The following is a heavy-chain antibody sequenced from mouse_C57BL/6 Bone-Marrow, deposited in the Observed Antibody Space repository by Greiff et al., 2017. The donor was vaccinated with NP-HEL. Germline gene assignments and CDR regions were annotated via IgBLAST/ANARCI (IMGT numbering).Heavy chain of an antibody. V-gene: IGHV5-12*01. CDR2: ISNGGGST. J-gene: IGHJ2*01. Sequence: EVKLVESGGGLVQPGGSLKLSCAASGFTFSDYYMYWVRQTPEKRLEWVAYISNGGGSTYYPDTVKGRFTISRDNAKNTLYLQMSRLKSEDTAMYDWERVRRTGGGYYFDYWGQGTTLTVSS. CDR3: ERVRRTGGGYYFDY. CDR1: GFTFSDYY.